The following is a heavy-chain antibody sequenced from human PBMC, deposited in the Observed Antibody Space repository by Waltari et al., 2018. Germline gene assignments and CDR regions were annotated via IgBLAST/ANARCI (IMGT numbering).Heavy chain of an antibody. Sequence: QVQLVQSGAEVKKPGASVKVSCKASGYTFTSYYMHWVRQAPGQGLEWMGIINPSGGSTSYAQKCQGRVTMTRDTSTSTVYMELSSLRSEDTAVYYCARDATSLEYFQHWGQGTLVTVSS. CDR2: INPSGGST. CDR1: GYTFTSYY. J-gene: IGHJ1*01. CDR3: ARDATSLEYFQH. V-gene: IGHV1-46*01.